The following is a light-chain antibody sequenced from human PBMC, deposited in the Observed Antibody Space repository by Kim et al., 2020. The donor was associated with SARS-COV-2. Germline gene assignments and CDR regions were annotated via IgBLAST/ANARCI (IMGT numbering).Light chain of an antibody. CDR2: QES. V-gene: IGLV3-1*01. J-gene: IGLJ2*01. Sequence: VFPGQTASITCSGDKLGDKYACWYQQKPGQSPVLVIYQESKRPAGIPERFSGSNSGNTATLTISGTQAMDEADYYCQAWDSSTVVFGGGTQLTVL. CDR3: QAWDSSTVV. CDR1: KLGDKY.